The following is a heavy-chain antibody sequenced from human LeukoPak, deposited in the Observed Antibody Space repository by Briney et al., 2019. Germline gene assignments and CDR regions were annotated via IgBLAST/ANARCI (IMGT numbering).Heavy chain of an antibody. V-gene: IGHV4-34*01. Sequence: SETLSLTCAVYGGSFSGYYWSWIRQPPGKGLEWIGEINHSGRTNYNPSLTSRGSLSVETSKNQFSLNLSSVTAAATAVYYCARMGYCSSTNCYGGGDFDSCGQGTLVTVSS. CDR1: GGSFSGYY. CDR2: INHSGRT. J-gene: IGHJ4*02. D-gene: IGHD2-2*01. CDR3: ARMGYCSSTNCYGGGDFDS.